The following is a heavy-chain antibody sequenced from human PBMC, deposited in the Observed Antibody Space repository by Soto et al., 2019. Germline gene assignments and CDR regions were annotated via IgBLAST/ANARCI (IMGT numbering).Heavy chain of an antibody. CDR2: IDPSDSYT. D-gene: IGHD2-15*01. CDR1: GYSFTSYW. Sequence: LGESLKISCKGSGYSFTSYWISWVRQMPGKGLEWMGRIDPSDSYTNYSPSFQGHVTISADKSISTAYLQWSSLKASDTAMYYCATSLLYCSGGSCYPPEGYYYYGMDVRAQRTTVTVSS. CDR3: ATSLLYCSGGSCYPPEGYYYYGMDV. V-gene: IGHV5-10-1*01. J-gene: IGHJ6*02.